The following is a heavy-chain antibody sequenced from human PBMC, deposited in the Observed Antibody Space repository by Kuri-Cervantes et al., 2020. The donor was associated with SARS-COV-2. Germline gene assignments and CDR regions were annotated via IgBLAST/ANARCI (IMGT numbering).Heavy chain of an antibody. CDR3: ARVMYGDYPGHHDTFDV. Sequence: GESLKISCEASGFTFVSHAMNWVRQAPGKGLEWVSSLCSSSSYIYYADSVRGRFTISRDNARNSLHLQMNSLRVDDTAVYYCARVMYGDYPGHHDTFDVWGQGTMVTVSS. CDR1: GFTFVSHA. D-gene: IGHD4-17*01. CDR2: LCSSSSYI. J-gene: IGHJ3*01. V-gene: IGHV3-21*01.